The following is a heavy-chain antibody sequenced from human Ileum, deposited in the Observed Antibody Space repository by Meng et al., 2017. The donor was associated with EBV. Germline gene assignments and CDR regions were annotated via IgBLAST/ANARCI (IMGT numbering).Heavy chain of an antibody. CDR1: GFDFSSTV. D-gene: IGHD2-8*01. CDR2: FSNDGSFP. Sequence: VVSGGGLVQPGGSLVFSCARSGFDFSSTVMHWVRQGPGKGPVWVSRFSNDGSFPNYADSVKGRFTISRDNAHNTLYLQMNSLRAEDTAVYYCVRDVNWQLYDYWGQGALVTVSS. J-gene: IGHJ4*02. CDR3: VRDVNWQLYDY. V-gene: IGHV3-74*01.